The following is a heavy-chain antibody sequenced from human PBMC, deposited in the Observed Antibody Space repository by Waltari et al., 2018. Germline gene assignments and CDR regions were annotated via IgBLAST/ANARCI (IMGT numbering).Heavy chain of an antibody. D-gene: IGHD4-4*01. CDR1: GGSISSGGYY. CDR2: IYYSGST. V-gene: IGHV4-31*03. CDR3: ARSISTVTLPLRYYYYYGMDV. Sequence: QVQLQESGPGLVKPSQTLSLTCTVSGGSISSGGYYWRWIRQHPGKGLEWIGYIYYSGSTYYNPSLKSRVTISVDTSKNQFSLKLSSVTAADTAVYYCARSISTVTLPLRYYYYYGMDVWGQGTTFTVSS. J-gene: IGHJ6*02.